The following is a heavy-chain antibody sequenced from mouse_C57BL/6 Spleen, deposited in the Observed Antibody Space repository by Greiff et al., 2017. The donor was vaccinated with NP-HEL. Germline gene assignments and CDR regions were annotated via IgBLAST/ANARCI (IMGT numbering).Heavy chain of an antibody. CDR1: GFTFSDYG. J-gene: IGHJ4*01. CDR2: ISSGSSTI. CDR3: ARRVTTGYYAMDY. Sequence: EVKLVESGGGLVKPGGSLKLSCAASGFTFSDYGMHWVRQAPEKGLEWVAYISSGSSTIYYADTVKGRFTISRDNAKNTLFLQMTSLRSEDTAMYYCARRVTTGYYAMDYWGQGTSVTVSS. V-gene: IGHV5-17*01. D-gene: IGHD2-3*01.